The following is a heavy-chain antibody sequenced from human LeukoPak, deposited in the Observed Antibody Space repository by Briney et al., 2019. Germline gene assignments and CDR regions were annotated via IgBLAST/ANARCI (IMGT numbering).Heavy chain of an antibody. CDR2: FSWDGGST. Sequence: GGPLRLSCAPSGFTFSSYWMSWVRQAPGKGLEGVSLFSWDGGSTYYADSVKGRFTISRDNSKNSLYLQMNSLRAEDTALYYCAKDGSNYYDSSGYYRWIDYWGQGTLVTVSS. J-gene: IGHJ4*02. V-gene: IGHV3-43D*03. D-gene: IGHD3-22*01. CDR1: GFTFSSYW. CDR3: AKDGSNYYDSSGYYRWIDY.